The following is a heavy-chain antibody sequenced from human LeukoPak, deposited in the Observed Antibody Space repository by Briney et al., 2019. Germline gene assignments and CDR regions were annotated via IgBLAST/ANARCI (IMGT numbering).Heavy chain of an antibody. CDR3: AREAVGDYYDSSGYYQRHIDY. V-gene: IGHV4-34*01. J-gene: IGHJ4*02. CDR2: INHSGST. CDR1: GGSFSGYY. Sequence: SETLSLTCAVYGGSFSGYYWSWIRQPPGKGLEWIGEINHSGSTNYNPSLKSRVTISVDTSKNQFSLKLSSVTAADTAVYYCAREAVGDYYDSSGYYQRHIDYWGQGTLVTVSS. D-gene: IGHD3-22*01.